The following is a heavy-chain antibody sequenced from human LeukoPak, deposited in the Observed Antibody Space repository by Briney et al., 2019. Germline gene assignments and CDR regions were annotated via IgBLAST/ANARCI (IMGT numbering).Heavy chain of an antibody. V-gene: IGHV4-59*01. Sequence: SETLSLTCTVSGGSISSYYWSWIRQPPGKGLEWIGYIYYSGSTNYNPSLKSRVTISVDTSKNQFSLKLSSVTAADTAVYYCARSGDGSGSPYLFDYWGQGTLVIVSS. CDR2: IYYSGST. CDR3: ARSGDGSGSPYLFDY. J-gene: IGHJ4*02. CDR1: GGSISSYY. D-gene: IGHD3-10*01.